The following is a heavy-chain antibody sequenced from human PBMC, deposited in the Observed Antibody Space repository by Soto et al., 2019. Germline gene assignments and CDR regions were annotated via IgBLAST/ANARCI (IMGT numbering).Heavy chain of an antibody. J-gene: IGHJ3*02. V-gene: IGHV3-53*01. CDR1: GFTVSDNY. CDR2: IYRGDAT. D-gene: IGHD6-25*01. CDR3: ARDRSDSSRDDSFDI. Sequence: PGGSLRLSCAVSGFTVSDNYMSWVRQAPGKGLEWVSVIYRGDATHYADSVKGQFTISRDNSKNTVHLQMNSLRAEDTAVYYCARDRSDSSRDDSFDIWGQGTMVTV.